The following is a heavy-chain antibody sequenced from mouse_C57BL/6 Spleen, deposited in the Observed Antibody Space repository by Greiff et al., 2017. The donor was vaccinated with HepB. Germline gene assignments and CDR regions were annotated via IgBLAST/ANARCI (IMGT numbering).Heavy chain of an antibody. Sequence: QVQLQQSGPELVKPGASVKISCKASGYAFSSSWMNWVKHRPGKGLEWIGRIYPGDGDTNYNGKFKGKATLTADKSSSTAYMQLSSLTSEDSAVYFCARSHYYGLDYWGQGTTLTVSS. CDR2: IYPGDGDT. D-gene: IGHD1-1*01. V-gene: IGHV1-82*01. CDR3: ARSHYYGLDY. CDR1: GYAFSSSW. J-gene: IGHJ2*01.